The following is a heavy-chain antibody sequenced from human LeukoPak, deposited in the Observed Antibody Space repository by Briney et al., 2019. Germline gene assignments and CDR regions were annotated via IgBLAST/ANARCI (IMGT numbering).Heavy chain of an antibody. Sequence: ASVKVSCKASGGTFSSYAISLVRQAPGQGLEWMGRIIPIFGTANYAQKFQGRVTITTDESTSTAYMELSSLRSEDTAVYYCARVSDDSSGYYSGCFDYWGQGTLVTVSS. CDR3: ARVSDDSSGYYSGCFDY. D-gene: IGHD3-22*01. J-gene: IGHJ4*02. CDR1: GGTFSSYA. CDR2: IIPIFGTA. V-gene: IGHV1-69*05.